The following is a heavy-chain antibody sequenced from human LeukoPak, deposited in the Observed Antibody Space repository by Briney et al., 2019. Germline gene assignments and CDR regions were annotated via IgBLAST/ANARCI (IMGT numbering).Heavy chain of an antibody. CDR3: QRELEGVTTGDAFDI. Sequence: PGGSLRLSCAASGFTFSDYYMSWIRQAPGKGLEWVSYISSSGSTIYYADSVKGRFTISRDNAKNSLYLQMNSLRAEDTAVYYCQRELEGVTTGDAFDIWGQGTMVTVSS. CDR1: GFTFSDYY. D-gene: IGHD4-17*01. J-gene: IGHJ3*02. V-gene: IGHV3-11*04. CDR2: ISSSGSTI.